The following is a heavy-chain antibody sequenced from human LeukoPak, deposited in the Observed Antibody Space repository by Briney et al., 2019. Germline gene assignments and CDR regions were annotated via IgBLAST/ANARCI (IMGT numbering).Heavy chain of an antibody. Sequence: KVSCKASGGTFSSYAISWVRQAPGQGLEWMGRIIPIFGTANYAQKFQGRVTITTDESTSTAYMELSSLRSEDTAVYYCARGSLRFLEWPYYMDVWGKGTTVTVSS. CDR3: ARGSLRFLEWPYYMDV. CDR2: IIPIFGTA. D-gene: IGHD3-3*01. CDR1: GGTFSSYA. V-gene: IGHV1-69*05. J-gene: IGHJ6*03.